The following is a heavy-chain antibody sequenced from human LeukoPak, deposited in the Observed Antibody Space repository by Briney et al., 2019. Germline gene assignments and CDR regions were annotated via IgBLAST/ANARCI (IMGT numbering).Heavy chain of an antibody. V-gene: IGHV1-69*06. D-gene: IGHD3-22*01. Sequence: GASVKVSCKASGYTFTSYGISWVRQAPGQGLECMGGIIPIFGTANYAQKFQGRVTITADKSTSTAYMELSSLRSEDTAVYYCARSGSGYYFAAGDGGRFDYWGQGTLVTVSS. CDR3: ARSGSGYYFAAGDGGRFDY. CDR1: GYTFTSYG. CDR2: IIPIFGTA. J-gene: IGHJ4*02.